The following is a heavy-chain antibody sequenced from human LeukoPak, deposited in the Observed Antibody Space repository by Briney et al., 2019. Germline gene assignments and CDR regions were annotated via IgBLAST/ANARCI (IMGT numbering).Heavy chain of an antibody. Sequence: SETLSLTCAVYGGSFSGYYWSWIRQPPGKGLEWIGEINHSGSTNYNPSLKSRVTISVDTSKNQFSLKLSSVTAADTAVYYCTRGGYCSGGSCYKEGWFDPWGQGTLVTVSS. CDR1: GGSFSGYY. CDR3: TRGGYCSGGSCYKEGWFDP. J-gene: IGHJ5*02. D-gene: IGHD2-15*01. V-gene: IGHV4-34*01. CDR2: INHSGST.